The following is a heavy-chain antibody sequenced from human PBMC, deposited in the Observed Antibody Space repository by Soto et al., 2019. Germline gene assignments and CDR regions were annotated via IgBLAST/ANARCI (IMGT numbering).Heavy chain of an antibody. J-gene: IGHJ6*02. CDR3: ARDSDCHSTSCFFPPHV. CDR1: GFTFSDEN. D-gene: IGHD2-2*01. V-gene: IGHV3-21*06. Sequence: LRLSCSASGFTFSDENMSWVRQVPGKGLEWVSGISRGGSYIFYADSVQGRFSISRDNPKNSLFLEMNSLRVEDTAVYYCARDSDCHSTSCFFPPHVWGQGTTVTVSS. CDR2: ISRGGSYI.